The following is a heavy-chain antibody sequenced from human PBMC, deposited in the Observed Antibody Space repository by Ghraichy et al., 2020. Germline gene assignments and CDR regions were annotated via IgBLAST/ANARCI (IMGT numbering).Heavy chain of an antibody. CDR3: ARDLFYCSGDNCYLDAFDI. CDR2: ISGYKGNT. J-gene: IGHJ3*02. D-gene: IGHD2-15*01. CDR1: GYTFTNYG. V-gene: IGHV1-18*01. Sequence: ASVKVSCKASGYTFTNYGLSWVRQAPGQGLEWMGWISGYKGNTYYAQKVQGRVTMTTDTSTSTAYMELRSLRSDDTAVYFCARDLFYCSGDNCYLDAFDIWGQGTMVTVSS.